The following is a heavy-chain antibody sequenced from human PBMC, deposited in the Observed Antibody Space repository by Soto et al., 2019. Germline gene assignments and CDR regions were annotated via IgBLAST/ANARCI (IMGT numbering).Heavy chain of an antibody. D-gene: IGHD5-18*01. J-gene: IGHJ4*02. CDR1: GFTFSSYA. V-gene: IGHV3-30-3*01. CDR2: ISYDGSNK. CDR3: AREGRGYSYGYVLDY. Sequence: QVQLVESGGGVVQPGRSLRLSCAASGFTFSSYAMHWVRQAPGKGLEWVAVISYDGSNKYYADSVKGRFTISRDNSKNRLYLQMNSLRAEDTAVYYCAREGRGYSYGYVLDYWGQGTLVTVSS.